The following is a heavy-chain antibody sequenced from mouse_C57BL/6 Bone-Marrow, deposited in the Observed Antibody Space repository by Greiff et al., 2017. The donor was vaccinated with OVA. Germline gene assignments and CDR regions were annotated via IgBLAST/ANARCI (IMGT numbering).Heavy chain of an antibody. CDR1: GFTFSSYA. J-gene: IGHJ3*01. CDR2: ISSGGDYI. CDR3: TSESGIYYDYDAWFAY. V-gene: IGHV5-9-1*02. D-gene: IGHD2-4*01. Sequence: EVKLMESGEGLVKPGGSLKLSCAASGFTFSSYAMSWVRQTPEKRLEWVAYISSGGDYIYYADTVKGRFTIYRDNARHTLYLQMSSLKAEDTAMYYCTSESGIYYDYDAWFAYWGQGTLVTVSA.